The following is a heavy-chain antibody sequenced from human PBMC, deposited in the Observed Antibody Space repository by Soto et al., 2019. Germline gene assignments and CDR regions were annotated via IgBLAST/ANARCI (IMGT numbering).Heavy chain of an antibody. CDR2: IKQDGSEK. CDR1: GFTFSSYW. Sequence: PGGSLRLSCAASGFTFSSYWMSWVRQAPGKGLEWVANIKQDGSEKYYVDSVKGRFTISRDNAKNSLYLQMNSLRAEDTAVYYCARAPPNHSGYAQPWFDPWGQGTLVTVSS. CDR3: ARAPPNHSGYAQPWFDP. J-gene: IGHJ5*02. D-gene: IGHD5-12*01. V-gene: IGHV3-7*03.